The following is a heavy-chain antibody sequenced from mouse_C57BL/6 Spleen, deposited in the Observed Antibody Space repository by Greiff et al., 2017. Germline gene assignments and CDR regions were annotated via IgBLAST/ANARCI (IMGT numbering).Heavy chain of an antibody. CDR2: SRNKANDYTT. CDR3: ARDAGVVAPFAY. CDR1: GFTFSDFY. J-gene: IGHJ3*01. V-gene: IGHV7-1*01. Sequence: EVKLMESGGGLVQSGRSLRLSCATSGFTFSDFYMEWVRQAPGKGLEWIAASRNKANDYTTEYSASVKGRFIVSRDTSQSILYLQMNALRAEDTAIYYCARDAGVVAPFAYWGQGTLVTVSA. D-gene: IGHD1-1*01.